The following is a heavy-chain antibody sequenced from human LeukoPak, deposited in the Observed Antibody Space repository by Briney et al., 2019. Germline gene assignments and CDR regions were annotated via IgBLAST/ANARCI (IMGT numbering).Heavy chain of an antibody. Sequence: PGRSLRPSCAASGLTFDDYGMSWVRQAPGKGLEWVSGINWNGGSTGYADSVKGRFTISRDNSKNTLYLQMNSLRVEDTAVYYCAKSWNYYDSSGDDALDIWGQGTMVTVSS. D-gene: IGHD3-22*01. J-gene: IGHJ3*02. CDR2: INWNGGST. CDR1: GLTFDDYG. V-gene: IGHV3-20*04. CDR3: AKSWNYYDSSGDDALDI.